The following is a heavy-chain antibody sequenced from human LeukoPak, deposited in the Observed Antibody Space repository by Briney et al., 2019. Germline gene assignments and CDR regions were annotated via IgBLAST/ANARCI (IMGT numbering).Heavy chain of an antibody. V-gene: IGHV4-39*01. Sequence: SETLSLTCSVSGGSISSSSYYWGWIRQPPGKGLEWIGSIYYSGSTYYNPSLKSRVTISVDTSKNQFSLKLSSVTAADTAVYYCARLMSQTYYYDSSGYHFKDHWGQGTLVTVSS. CDR3: ARLMSQTYYYDSSGYHFKDH. D-gene: IGHD3-22*01. CDR1: GGSISSSSYY. CDR2: IYYSGST. J-gene: IGHJ4*02.